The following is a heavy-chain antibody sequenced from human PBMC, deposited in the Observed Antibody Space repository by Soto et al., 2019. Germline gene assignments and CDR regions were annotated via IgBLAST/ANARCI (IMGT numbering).Heavy chain of an antibody. D-gene: IGHD6-6*01. V-gene: IGHV1-3*01. CDR3: ARDELVRYYYYAMDV. CDR1: GYTFTIYA. CDR2: INAGNGNT. J-gene: IGHJ6*02. Sequence: ASVKVSCKASGYTFTIYAIHWVRQAPGQRLEWMGWINAGNGNTKYSQKLQGRVTITRDTSASTTYMELSSLRSEDTAVYYCARDELVRYYYYAMDVWGQGTTVTVSS.